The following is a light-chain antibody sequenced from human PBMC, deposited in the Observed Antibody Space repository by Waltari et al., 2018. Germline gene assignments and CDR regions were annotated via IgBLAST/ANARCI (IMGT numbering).Light chain of an antibody. CDR1: QSVGSN. V-gene: IGKV3-15*01. CDR2: GAS. J-gene: IGKJ4*01. Sequence: EIVMTQSPATLSVSPGARATLSCRASQSVGSNLAWYQQKAGQPPRLLIHGASTRATGIPARFSGSGSGTEFTLTISSLQSEDFALYSCQQYTSWPSFGGGTKVEIK. CDR3: QQYTSWPS.